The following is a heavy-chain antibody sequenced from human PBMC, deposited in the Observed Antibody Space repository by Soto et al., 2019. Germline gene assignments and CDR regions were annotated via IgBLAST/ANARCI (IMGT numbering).Heavy chain of an antibody. V-gene: IGHV4-4*02. CDR3: AREIVTARGNNYFGP. CDR2: VYHTGDT. D-gene: IGHD2-21*02. CDR1: GGTVASSHW. J-gene: IGHJ5*02. Sequence: SETLSLTCGVSGGTVASSHWWSGVRQSPGGGLEWIGNVYHTGDTNFNPSLQSRVTISVDKSNNQFSLRLNSLTAADTAVYFCAREIVTARGNNYFGPWGPGTLVTV.